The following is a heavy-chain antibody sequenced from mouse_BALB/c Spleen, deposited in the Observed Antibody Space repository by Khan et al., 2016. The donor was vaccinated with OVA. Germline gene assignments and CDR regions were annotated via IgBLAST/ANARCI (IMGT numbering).Heavy chain of an antibody. Sequence: EVELVESGGGLVKPGGSLKLSCAASGFTFSTYAMSWVRQTPERRLEWVATVNSDGDYTFYPDNVTGRFTISRDNAKHTLYLQMSSLRSEDTAMYYCARSAYGNFAYWGQGTLVTVSA. V-gene: IGHV5-9-3*01. CDR1: GFTFSTYA. CDR3: ARSAYGNFAY. CDR2: VNSDGDYT. J-gene: IGHJ3*01. D-gene: IGHD2-1*01.